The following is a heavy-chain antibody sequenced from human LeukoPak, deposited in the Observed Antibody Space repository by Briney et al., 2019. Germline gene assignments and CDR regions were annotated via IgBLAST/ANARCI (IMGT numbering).Heavy chain of an antibody. J-gene: IGHJ3*02. CDR3: ARHLPRGHDAFDI. Sequence: SETLSLTCTVSGGSISSSSYYWGWIRQPPGKGLEWIGSIYYSGSTSYNPSLESRVTISVDTSKSQFSLKLTSVTAADTALYYCARHLPRGHDAFDIWGQGTMVTVSS. CDR2: IYYSGST. V-gene: IGHV4-39*01. CDR1: GGSISSSSYY. D-gene: IGHD6-25*01.